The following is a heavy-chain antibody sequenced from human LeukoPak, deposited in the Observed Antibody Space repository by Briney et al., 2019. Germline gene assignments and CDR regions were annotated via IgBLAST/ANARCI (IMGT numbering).Heavy chain of an antibody. CDR2: IYSGGST. CDR3: AVGYSSGWSHFDY. V-gene: IGHV3-66*01. D-gene: IGHD6-19*01. J-gene: IGHJ4*02. Sequence: GGSLRLSCAASGFTFSSYAMSWVRQAPGEGLEWVSVIYSGGSTYYADSVKGRFTISRDNSKNTLYLQMNSLRAEDTAVYYCAVGYSSGWSHFDYWGQGTLVTVSS. CDR1: GFTFSSYA.